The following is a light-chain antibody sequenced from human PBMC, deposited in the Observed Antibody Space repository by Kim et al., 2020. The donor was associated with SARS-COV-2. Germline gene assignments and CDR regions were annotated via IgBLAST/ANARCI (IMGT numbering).Light chain of an antibody. V-gene: IGKV3-20*01. CDR2: STA. CDR3: NQYLGTPRT. Sequence: SPGERAALSCRASYSSGSSYLAWYQQKPGQAPRLVIYSTANRATGIPDRFSGSGSGTDFTLTIDRLEPEDFAVYYCNQYLGTPRTFGQGTKVDIK. CDR1: YSSGSSY. J-gene: IGKJ1*01.